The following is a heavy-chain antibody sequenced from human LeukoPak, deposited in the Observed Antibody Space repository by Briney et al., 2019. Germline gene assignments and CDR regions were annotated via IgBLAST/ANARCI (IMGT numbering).Heavy chain of an antibody. V-gene: IGHV3-74*01. J-gene: IGHJ4*02. CDR3: ARDINYYDSSGYYKDY. CDR2: INSDGSST. Sequence: GGSLRLSCAASGFIFSSYWMHWVRQAPGKGLVWVSRINSDGSSTSYADSVKGRFTVSRDNAKNTLYLQMNSLRAEDTAVYYCARDINYYDSSGYYKDYWGQGTLVTVSS. CDR1: GFIFSSYW. D-gene: IGHD3-22*01.